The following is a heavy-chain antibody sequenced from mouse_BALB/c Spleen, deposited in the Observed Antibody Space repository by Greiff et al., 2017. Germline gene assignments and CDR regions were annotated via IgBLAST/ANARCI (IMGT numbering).Heavy chain of an antibody. J-gene: IGHJ2*01. D-gene: IGHD2-14*01. CDR3: ARNRGDYFDY. CDR2: ISTYYGNT. V-gene: IGHV1-67*01. CDR1: GYTFTDYA. Sequence: VQLQQSGPELVRPGVSVKISCKGSGYTFTDYAMHWVKQSHAKSLEWIGVISTYYGNTNYNQKFKGKATMTVDKSSSTAYMELARLTSEDSAIYYCARNRGDYFDYWGQGTTLTVSS.